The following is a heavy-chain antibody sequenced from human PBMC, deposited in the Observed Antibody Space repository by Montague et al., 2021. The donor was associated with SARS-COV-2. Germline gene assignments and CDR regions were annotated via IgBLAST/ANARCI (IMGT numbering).Heavy chain of an antibody. CDR2: IWQDGSKK. Sequence: SLRLSCAASGFTFSSYCMHWVRQAPGKGLEWVAVIWQDGSKKYYADSVKGRFTISRDNAKNTLYLQMNSLRAEDTAVYYCATEVGGGSGYDFTRVHWGQGTLVTVSS. D-gene: IGHD5-12*01. CDR1: GFTFSSYC. J-gene: IGHJ4*02. CDR3: ATEVGGGSGYDFTRVH. V-gene: IGHV3-33*01.